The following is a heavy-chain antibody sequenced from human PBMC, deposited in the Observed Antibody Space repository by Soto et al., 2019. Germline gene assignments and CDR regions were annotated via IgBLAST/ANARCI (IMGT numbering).Heavy chain of an antibody. CDR3: ARESCRGDCYSGREQ. CDR2: INTYSGNT. D-gene: IGHD2-21*02. Sequence: ASVKVSCKPSGYTFSTYAISWVRQPPGQGLEWMGWINTYSGNTNYAQKLQGRVTMTPDTSTSTAYMQLRSLTSDDTAVHYRARESCRGDCYSGREQWCQLTLVTVCS. V-gene: IGHV1-18*01. J-gene: IGHJ4*02. CDR1: GYTFSTYA.